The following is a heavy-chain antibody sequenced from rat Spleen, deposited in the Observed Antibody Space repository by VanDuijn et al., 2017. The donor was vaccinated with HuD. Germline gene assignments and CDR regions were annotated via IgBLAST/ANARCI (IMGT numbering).Heavy chain of an antibody. J-gene: IGHJ2*01. V-gene: IGHV5-29*01. Sequence: EVQLVESDGGLVRPGGSLKLSCAASGFIFSDYYMAWVRQAPTKGLEWVATISYGDSSGHSSTYYRDSVKGRFTISRDNAKSTLIMQMDSLRSEDTATYYCARRHYGYTDYFDYWGQGVMVTVSS. CDR1: GFIFSDYY. CDR2: ISYGDSSGHSST. CDR3: ARRHYGYTDYFDY. D-gene: IGHD1-9*01.